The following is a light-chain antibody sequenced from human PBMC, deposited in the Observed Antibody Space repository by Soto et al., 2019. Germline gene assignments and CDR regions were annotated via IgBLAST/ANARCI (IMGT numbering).Light chain of an antibody. V-gene: IGKV1-5*03. CDR3: QQSNNYSWT. CDR1: QYIHNY. Sequence: DIQMTQSPSTLSASVGDIVTITCRASQYIHNYLAWYQQKPGEAPKLLIYEAANLESGVPSRLSGSGTGTEFTLTVSSLAPDDFATYYCQQSNNYSWTFGQGTRVEI. CDR2: EAA. J-gene: IGKJ1*01.